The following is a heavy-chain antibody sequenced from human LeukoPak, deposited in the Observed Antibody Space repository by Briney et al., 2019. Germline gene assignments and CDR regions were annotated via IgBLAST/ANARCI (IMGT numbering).Heavy chain of an antibody. Sequence: SETLSLTCAVYGGSFSGYYWSWIRQPPGKGLEWIGEINHSGSTNYNPPLKSRVTISVDTSKNQFSLKLSSVTAADTAVYYCARGAGHWGQGTLVTVSS. CDR2: INHSGST. V-gene: IGHV4-34*01. CDR3: ARGAGH. CDR1: GGSFSGYY. J-gene: IGHJ4*02.